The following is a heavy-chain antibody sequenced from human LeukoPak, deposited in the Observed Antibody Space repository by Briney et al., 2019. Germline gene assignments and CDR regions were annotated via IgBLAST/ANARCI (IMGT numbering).Heavy chain of an antibody. D-gene: IGHD1-1*01. CDR1: GASIRSSDYY. CDR3: ARHGNWEPFDF. CDR2: VYYSSST. J-gene: IGHJ4*02. V-gene: IGHV4-39*01. Sequence: KPSETLSLTCVLSGASIRSSDYYWAWIRQPPGKGLEWIGTVYYSSSTYYNPPLNSRVTISVYTSKNSFSLKVTSPTAADTATYYCARHGNWEPFDFWGQGRLVTVSS.